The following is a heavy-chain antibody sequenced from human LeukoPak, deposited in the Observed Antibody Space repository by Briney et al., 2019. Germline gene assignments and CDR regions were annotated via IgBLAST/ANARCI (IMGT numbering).Heavy chain of an antibody. CDR3: AKKDTYYYDSSGYYPLGY. CDR1: GFSFSSYS. Sequence: GGSLRLSCAASGFSFSSYSMNWVRQAPGKGLEWVSYISTSGSTVFYADSVKGRFTISRDNSKNTLYLQMNSLRAEDTAVYYCAKKDTYYYDSSGYYPLGYWGQGTLVTVSS. CDR2: ISTSGSTV. J-gene: IGHJ4*02. D-gene: IGHD3-22*01. V-gene: IGHV3-48*01.